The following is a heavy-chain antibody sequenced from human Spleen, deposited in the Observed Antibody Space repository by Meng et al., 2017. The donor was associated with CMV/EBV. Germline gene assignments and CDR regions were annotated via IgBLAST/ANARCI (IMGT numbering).Heavy chain of an antibody. J-gene: IGHJ6*02. CDR1: GGTFSSYA. CDR2: IIPIFGTA. CDR3: ASLNPPEGYYYYYGMDV. Sequence: SVKVSCKASGGTFSSYAISWVRQAPGQGLEWMGGIIPIFGTANYAQKFQGRVTITTDESTSTAYMELSSLRSEDTAVYYCASLNPPEGYYYYYGMDVWGQGTTVTVSS. V-gene: IGHV1-69*05.